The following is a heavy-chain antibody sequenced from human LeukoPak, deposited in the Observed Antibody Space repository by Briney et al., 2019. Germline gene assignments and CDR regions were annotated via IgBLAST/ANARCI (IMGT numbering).Heavy chain of an antibody. J-gene: IGHJ4*02. CDR3: FGDGYNSRDY. CDR1: GGSFSGYY. CDR2: LNHSAST. V-gene: IGHV4-34*01. D-gene: IGHD5-24*01. Sequence: PSETLSLTCAVYGGSFSGYYWSWIRQPPGKGLEWIGELNHSASTNYNPSLKSRVTISVDTSKNQFSLKLSSVTAADTAVYYCFGDGYNSRDYWGQGTLVTVSS.